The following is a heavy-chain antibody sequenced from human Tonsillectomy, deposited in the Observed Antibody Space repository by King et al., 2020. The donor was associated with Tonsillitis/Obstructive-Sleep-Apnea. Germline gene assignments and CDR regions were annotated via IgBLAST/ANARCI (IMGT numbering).Heavy chain of an antibody. CDR2: ISYDGSNK. Sequence: VQLVESGGGVVQPGRSLRLSCAASGFTFSSYAMHWVRQAPSKGLEWVAVISYDGSNKYYADSVKGRFTISRDNSKNTLYLQMNSLRAEDTAVYYCARDREPRFDYWGQGTLVTVSS. CDR3: ARDREPRFDY. V-gene: IGHV3-30-3*01. D-gene: IGHD1-26*01. J-gene: IGHJ4*02. CDR1: GFTFSSYA.